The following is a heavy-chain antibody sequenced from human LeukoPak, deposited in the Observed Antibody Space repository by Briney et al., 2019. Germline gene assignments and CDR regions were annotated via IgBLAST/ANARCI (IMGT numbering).Heavy chain of an antibody. J-gene: IGHJ4*02. CDR1: GGSISSYY. D-gene: IGHD2-8*01. CDR3: ARGVSPLDY. CDR2: IQSSGST. V-gene: IGHV4-4*07. Sequence: SETLSLTCTVSGGSISSYYWSWVRQPAGKGLEWIGRIQSSGSTNHNPPLKSRVTMSVDTSKFQFPLKLSSVTAAGTAVYYCARGVSPLDYWGQGTLVTVSS.